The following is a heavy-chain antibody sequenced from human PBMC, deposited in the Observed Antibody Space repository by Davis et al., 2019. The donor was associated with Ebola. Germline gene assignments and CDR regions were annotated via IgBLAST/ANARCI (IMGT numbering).Heavy chain of an antibody. CDR1: GYSFTSYW. CDR2: IYPGDSDT. J-gene: IGHJ3*02. V-gene: IGHV5-51*01. CDR3: ARHGYGDYPLSAFDI. D-gene: IGHD4-17*01. Sequence: GESLKISCKGSGYSFTSYWIGWVRQMPGKGLEWMGIIYPGDSDTRYSPSFQGQVTISADKSISTAYLQWSSLKASDTAMYYCARHGYGDYPLSAFDIWGQGTMVTVSS.